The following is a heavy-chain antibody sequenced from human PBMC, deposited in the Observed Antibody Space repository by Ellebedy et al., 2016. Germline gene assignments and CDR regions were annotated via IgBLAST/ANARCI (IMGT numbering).Heavy chain of an antibody. D-gene: IGHD3-10*01. CDR3: ARGQYIPYGSGTYGYNYFDP. CDR2: INHSGSS. V-gene: IGHV4-34*01. Sequence: SETLSLTXAVYGGSFSVYYWSWIRQPPGKGLEWIGEINHSGSSKYNPSLKSRVTISLDTSTDQFSLKLTSVTAADTAVYYCARGQYIPYGSGTYGYNYFDPWGQGTPVTVSS. CDR1: GGSFSVYY. J-gene: IGHJ5*02.